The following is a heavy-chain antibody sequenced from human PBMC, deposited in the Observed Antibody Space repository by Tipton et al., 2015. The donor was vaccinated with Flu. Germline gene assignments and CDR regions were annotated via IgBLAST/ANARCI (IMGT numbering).Heavy chain of an antibody. V-gene: IGHV4-38-2*02. CDR2: VYHSGTT. CDR1: GGSISSYY. J-gene: IGHJ6*02. Sequence: TLSLTCTVSGGSISSYYWSWVRQPPGKGLEWIGSVYHSGTTYYNPSLKSRVTILADTSKNQFSLKLRSVTAADTAVYYCARDLIPGYDHGLDVWGQGTTVTVSS. CDR3: ARDLIPGYDHGLDV. D-gene: IGHD2-21*01.